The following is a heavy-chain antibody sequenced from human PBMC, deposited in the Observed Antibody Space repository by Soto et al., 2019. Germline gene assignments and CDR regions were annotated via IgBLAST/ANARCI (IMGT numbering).Heavy chain of an antibody. CDR1: GYIFSKYW. D-gene: IGHD6-6*01. V-gene: IGHV5-51*01. CDR3: VVYSSSSGRHFDY. J-gene: IGHJ4*02. CDR2: IYPGNSDT. Sequence: GESLKISCKSSGYIFSKYWIGWVRQMPGKGLEWMGIIYPGNSDTRYSPSFQGQVTISADKSITTAYLQWRSLKASDTAIYYCVVYSSSSGRHFDYWGQGTLVTVSS.